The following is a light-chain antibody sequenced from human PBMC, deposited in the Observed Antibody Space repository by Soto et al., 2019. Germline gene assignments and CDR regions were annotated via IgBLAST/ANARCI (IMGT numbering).Light chain of an antibody. CDR2: QVS. Sequence: VLTQTPLSSPVTLGQPASISCRSSQSLVHSDGGTYLSWLHQRPGQPPRLLIYQVSNRFSGVPDRFSGGGAGTDFTLKISRVEAEDVGVYYCTQSTHFPRTFGQGTKVEIK. CDR1: QSLVHSDGGTY. CDR3: TQSTHFPRT. V-gene: IGKV2-24*01. J-gene: IGKJ1*01.